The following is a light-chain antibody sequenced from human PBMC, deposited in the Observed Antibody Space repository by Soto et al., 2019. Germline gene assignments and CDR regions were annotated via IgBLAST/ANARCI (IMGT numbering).Light chain of an antibody. CDR2: VNSDGSH. CDR3: QTWGTGTVV. Sequence: QAVVTQSPSASASLGASVKLTCTLSSGHSSYAIAWHQQQPEKGPRYLMKVNSDGSHSKGDGIPDRFSGSSSGAERYRTISSLQSEDEADYYCQTWGTGTVVVGGGTKVTVL. CDR1: SGHSSYA. J-gene: IGLJ2*01. V-gene: IGLV4-69*01.